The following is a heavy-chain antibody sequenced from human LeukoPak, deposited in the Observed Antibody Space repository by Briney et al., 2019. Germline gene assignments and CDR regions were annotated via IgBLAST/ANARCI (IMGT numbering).Heavy chain of an antibody. J-gene: IGHJ4*01. CDR2: ISSSDGTI. CDR3: STDPRLLMY. CDR1: GFTFSSYE. Sequence: GGSLRLSCAASGFTFSSYEMNWVRQAPGKGLEWVSYISSSDGTIYYADSVKGRFTISRDNAKNSLYLQMNSLRPEDTALYYCSTDPRLLMYWGHGTLVTVSS. V-gene: IGHV3-48*03. D-gene: IGHD2-8*01.